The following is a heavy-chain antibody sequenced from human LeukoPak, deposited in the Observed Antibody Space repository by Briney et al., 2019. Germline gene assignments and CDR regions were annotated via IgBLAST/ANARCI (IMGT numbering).Heavy chain of an antibody. J-gene: IGHJ4*02. CDR1: GFTFSSYD. Sequence: GGSLRLSCAASGFTFSSYDMHWVRQATGKGLEWVSAICTAGDTYYPGSVKGRFTISRENAKNSLYLQMNSLRAGDTAVYYCARGDMTTVTYFDYWGQGTLVTVSS. V-gene: IGHV3-13*01. D-gene: IGHD4-17*01. CDR2: ICTAGDT. CDR3: ARGDMTTVTYFDY.